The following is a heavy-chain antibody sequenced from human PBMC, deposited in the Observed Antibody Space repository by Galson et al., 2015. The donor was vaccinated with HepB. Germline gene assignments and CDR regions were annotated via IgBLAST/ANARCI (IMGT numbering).Heavy chain of an antibody. D-gene: IGHD6-13*01. CDR1: GFTFSNAW. J-gene: IGHJ4*02. CDR3: TTVPLRGVVASGPLYSSSWYKEYYFDY. CDR2: IKSKTDGGTT. V-gene: IGHV3-15*01. Sequence: SLRLSCAASGFTFSNAWMSWVRQAPGKGLEWVGRIKSKTDGGTTDYAAPVKGRFTISRDDSKNTLYLQMNSLKTEDTAVYYCTTVPLRGVVASGPLYSSSWYKEYYFDYWGQGTLVTVSS.